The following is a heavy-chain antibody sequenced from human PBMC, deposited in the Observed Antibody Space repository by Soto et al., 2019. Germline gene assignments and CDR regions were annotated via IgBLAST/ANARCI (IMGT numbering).Heavy chain of an antibody. V-gene: IGHV4-61*03. CDR3: AREWGLLPYYVMNV. CDR2: ISYTGRT. Sequence: SETLSLTCIVSGDSVTSGSYYWTWLRQPPGKGLEWIGYISYTGRTKYNPSLQSRVTISVDTSKNDFSLNLSSVTAADTAVYFCAREWGLLPYYVMNVWGHGTAVTVSS. CDR1: GDSVTSGSYY. D-gene: IGHD7-27*01. J-gene: IGHJ6*02.